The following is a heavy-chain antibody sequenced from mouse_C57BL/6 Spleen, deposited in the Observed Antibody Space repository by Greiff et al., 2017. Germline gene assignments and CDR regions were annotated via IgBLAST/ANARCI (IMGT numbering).Heavy chain of an antibody. J-gene: IGHJ3*01. CDR3: ARDGTSGFAY. V-gene: IGHV1-81*01. CDR1: GYTFTSYG. Sequence: VKLMESGAELARPGASVKLSCKASGYTFTSYGISWVKQRTGQGLEWIGEIYPRSGNTYYNEKFKGKATLTADKSSSTAYMELRSLTSEDSAVYFCARDGTSGFAYWGQGTLVTVSA. D-gene: IGHD1-3*01. CDR2: IYPRSGNT.